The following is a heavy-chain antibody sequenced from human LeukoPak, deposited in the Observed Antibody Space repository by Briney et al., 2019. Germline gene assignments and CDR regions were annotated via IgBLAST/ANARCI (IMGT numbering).Heavy chain of an antibody. CDR3: AKYGTVVAGKGLPDW. V-gene: IGHV3-30-3*02. CDR1: RFTFSRYA. CDR2: TSYDGSNE. Sequence: GGSLRLSCAASRFTFSRYAMHWVRQAPGKGLEWVAVTSYDGSNEYYVDSVKGRFTISRDNSKNTLYLQMNSLRAEDTAVYYCAKYGTVVAGKGLPDWWGQGTLVTVSS. J-gene: IGHJ4*02. D-gene: IGHD6-19*01.